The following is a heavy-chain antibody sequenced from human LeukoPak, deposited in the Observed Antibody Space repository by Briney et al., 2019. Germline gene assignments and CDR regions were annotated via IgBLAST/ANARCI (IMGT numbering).Heavy chain of an antibody. J-gene: IGHJ4*02. CDR3: ARETRGFWSGYPETNCDY. CDR2: IYTSGST. CDR1: GGSISSYY. D-gene: IGHD3-3*01. Sequence: KASETLSLTCTVSGGSISSYYWSWIRQPAGKGLEWIRRIYTSGSTNYNPSLKSRVTMSVGTSKNQFSLKLSSVTAADTAVYYCARETRGFWSGYPETNCDYWGQGTLVTVSS. V-gene: IGHV4-4*07.